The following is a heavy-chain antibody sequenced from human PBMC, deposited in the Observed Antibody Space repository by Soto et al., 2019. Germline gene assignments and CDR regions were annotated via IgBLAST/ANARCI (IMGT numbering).Heavy chain of an antibody. CDR1: GGTFSSYA. D-gene: IGHD2-21*02. CDR3: AGAPYCGGDCYPFDY. J-gene: IGHJ4*02. V-gene: IGHV1-69*13. CDR2: IIPIFGTA. Sequence: ASVKVSCKASGGTFSSYAISWVRQAPGQGLEWMGGIIPIFGTANYAQKFQGRVTITADESTSTAYMELSSLRSEDTAVYYCAGAPYCGGDCYPFDYWGQGTLVTVSS.